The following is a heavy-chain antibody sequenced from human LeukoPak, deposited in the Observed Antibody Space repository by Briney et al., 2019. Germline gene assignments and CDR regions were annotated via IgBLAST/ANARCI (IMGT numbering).Heavy chain of an antibody. D-gene: IGHD3-10*01. Sequence: IRGKAXGGKTEYAAXXKGXXTISRDDXKSIAYLQMTSLKXEDTAVYYCTRSLPGGAAGRDYWGQGTLVTVSS. J-gene: IGHJ4*02. V-gene: IGHV3-49*02. CDR2: IRGKAXGGKT. CDR3: TRSLPGGAAGRDY.